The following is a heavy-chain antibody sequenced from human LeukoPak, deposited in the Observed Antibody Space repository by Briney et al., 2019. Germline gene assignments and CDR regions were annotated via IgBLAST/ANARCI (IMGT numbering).Heavy chain of an antibody. CDR3: ARIRSSLTVDY. J-gene: IGHJ4*02. D-gene: IGHD3-10*01. CDR2: IYYTGKT. V-gene: IGHV4-39*07. Sequence: SETLSLTCTVSGGSISSSSYFWGWIRQPPGKGLECVAIIYYTGKTHYNPSLRSRVTISVDTSKNQFSLNLTSVTAADTAVYFCARIRSSLTVDYWGQGTLVSVSS. CDR1: GGSISSSSYF.